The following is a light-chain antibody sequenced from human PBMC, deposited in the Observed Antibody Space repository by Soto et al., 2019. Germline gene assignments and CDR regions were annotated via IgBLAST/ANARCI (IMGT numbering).Light chain of an antibody. J-gene: IGKJ5*01. CDR1: QSISSY. V-gene: IGKV3-11*01. Sequence: EIVLTQPPATLSLSPCERSTLSCRASQSISSYLAWYQQKLGQAPRLLIYDASNRATGVPARFSGSGSGTDFTLTISSLEPEDFAVYYCQQRSNWPLTFGQGTRLEIK. CDR2: DAS. CDR3: QQRSNWPLT.